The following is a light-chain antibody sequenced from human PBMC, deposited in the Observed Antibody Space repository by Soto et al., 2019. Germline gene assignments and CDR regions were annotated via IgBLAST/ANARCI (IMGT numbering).Light chain of an antibody. Sequence: ELVMTQSPAPLSLSPGETATLSCRASQYVSNKVAWYQQKNGKTPRLLIYDPSNRANGIPARFSGSRSGTDFTLTISSLEPEDFGVYFCHQRNKFGQGTRLEIK. CDR1: QYVSNK. J-gene: IGKJ5*01. CDR3: HQRNK. CDR2: DPS. V-gene: IGKV3-11*01.